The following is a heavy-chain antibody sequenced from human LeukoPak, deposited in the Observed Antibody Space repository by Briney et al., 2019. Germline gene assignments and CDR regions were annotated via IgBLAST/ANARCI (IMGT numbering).Heavy chain of an antibody. J-gene: IGHJ3*02. CDR2: IKQDGSEK. D-gene: IGHD1-26*01. CDR3: ARELREHGVFDI. Sequence: GGSLRLSCAASGFTFSSYAMSWVRQAPGKGLEWVANIKQDGSEKYYVDSVKGRFTISRDNAKNSLYLQMNSLRAEDTAVYYCARELREHGVFDIWGQGTMVTVSS. CDR1: GFTFSSYA. V-gene: IGHV3-7*03.